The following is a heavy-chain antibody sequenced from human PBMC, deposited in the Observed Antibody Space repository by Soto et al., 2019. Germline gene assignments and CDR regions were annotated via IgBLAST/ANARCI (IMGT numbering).Heavy chain of an antibody. D-gene: IGHD1-1*01. J-gene: IGHJ4*02. CDR3: ARHVVGTTYNY. Sequence: LICIVSGGSISSSSHYWGWIRQPPGKGLEYIGSISYSGSTYYNPSLKSRVTISGDTSKNQFSLKLSSVTDADTAVYYCARHVVGTTYNYWGQGTLVTVSS. CDR1: GGSISSSSHY. CDR2: ISYSGST. V-gene: IGHV4-39*01.